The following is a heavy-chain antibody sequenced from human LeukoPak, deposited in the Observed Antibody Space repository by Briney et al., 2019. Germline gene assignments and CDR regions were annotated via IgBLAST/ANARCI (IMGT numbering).Heavy chain of an antibody. CDR1: GYSFTNYW. CDR2: IYPGDSES. CDR3: ARHLNRDAFDI. V-gene: IGHV5-51*01. J-gene: IGHJ3*02. D-gene: IGHD2/OR15-2a*01. Sequence: GESLKISCKASGYSFTNYWIAWVRQMPGKGLEWMGIIYPGDSESKYTPSFQGQVTISADKSISTAYLQWSSLKASDTAMYYCARHLNRDAFDIWGQGTMVTVSS.